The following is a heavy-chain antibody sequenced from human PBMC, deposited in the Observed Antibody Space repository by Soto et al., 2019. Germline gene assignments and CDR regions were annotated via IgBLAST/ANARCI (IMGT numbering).Heavy chain of an antibody. CDR1: GGSISSYY. CDR2: IYYSGST. CDR3: ARVGVRAVAGSYYYYMDV. V-gene: IGHV4-59*01. Sequence: SETLSLTCTVSGGSISSYYWSWIRQPPGKGLEWIGYIYYSGSTNYNPSLKSRVTISVDTSKNQFSLKLSSVTAADTAVYYCARVGVRAVAGSYYYYMDVWGKGTTVTVSS. D-gene: IGHD6-19*01. J-gene: IGHJ6*03.